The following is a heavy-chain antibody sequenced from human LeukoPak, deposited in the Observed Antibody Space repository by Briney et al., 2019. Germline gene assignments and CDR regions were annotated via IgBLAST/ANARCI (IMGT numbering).Heavy chain of an antibody. CDR2: ISYDGSNK. V-gene: IGHV3-30*04. D-gene: IGHD5-12*01. CDR1: GFTFSSYA. J-gene: IGHJ4*02. CDR3: ARDSGYDCFDY. Sequence: GGSLRLSCAASGFTFSSYAMHWVRQAPDKGLEWVAVISYDGSNKYYADSVKGRFTISRDNSKNTLYLQMNSLRAEDTAVYYCARDSGYDCFDYWGQGTLVTVSS.